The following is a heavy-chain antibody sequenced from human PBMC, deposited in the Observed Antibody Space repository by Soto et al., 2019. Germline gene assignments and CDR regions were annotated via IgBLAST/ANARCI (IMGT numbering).Heavy chain of an antibody. CDR1: GFTFSSYG. CDR2: ISYDGSNK. Sequence: QVQLVESGGGVVQPGRSLRLSCAASGFTFSSYGMHWVRQAPGKGLEWVAVISYDGSNKYYADSVKGRFTISRDNSKNTMYRQMNSLRAEDTAVNYCAKGLRVVAIDYYYYGMDVWGQGATVTVSS. V-gene: IGHV3-30*18. CDR3: AKGLRVVAIDYYYYGMDV. J-gene: IGHJ6*02. D-gene: IGHD2-15*01.